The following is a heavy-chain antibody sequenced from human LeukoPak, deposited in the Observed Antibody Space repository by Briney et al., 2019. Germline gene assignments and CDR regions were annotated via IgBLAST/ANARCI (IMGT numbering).Heavy chain of an antibody. CDR3: ARGGGYVHYDY. CDR2: INHSGST. D-gene: IGHD5-12*01. V-gene: IGHV4-34*01. J-gene: IGHJ4*02. Sequence: SETLSLTCAVYGRSFSGYYWSWIRRPPGKGLEWIGEINHSGSTNYNPSLKSRVTISVDTSKNQFSLKLSSVTAADTAVYYCARGGGYVHYDYWGQGTLVTVSS. CDR1: GRSFSGYY.